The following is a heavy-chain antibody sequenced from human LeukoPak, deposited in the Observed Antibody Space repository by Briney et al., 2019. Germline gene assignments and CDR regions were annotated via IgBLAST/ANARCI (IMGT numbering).Heavy chain of an antibody. J-gene: IGHJ4*02. CDR2: MNPNSNTA. CDR3: ARGIKAAPQVDY. D-gene: IGHD2-15*01. V-gene: IGHV1-8*01. CDR1: GYPFSTHD. Sequence: ASVKVSCKASGYPFSTHDINWVRQATGQGLGWMGWMNPNSNTAGYAQKFQGRVAMTRDTSISTDYMELSSLRSEDTAVYYCARGIKAAPQVDYWGQGTLVTVSS.